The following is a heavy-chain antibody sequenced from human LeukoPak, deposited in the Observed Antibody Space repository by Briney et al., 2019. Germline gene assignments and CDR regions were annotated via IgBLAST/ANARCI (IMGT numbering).Heavy chain of an antibody. CDR3: ARVETLLGDYGMDV. V-gene: IGHV3-53*01. CDR2: IYSGGST. D-gene: IGHD3-16*01. J-gene: IGHJ6*02. Sequence: GGSLRLSCAASGFTVSSNYMSWVRQAPGKGLEWVSVIYSGGSTYYADSVKGRFTIYRDNSKNTLYLQMNSLRAEDTAVYYCARVETLLGDYGMDVWGQGTTVTVSS. CDR1: GFTVSSNY.